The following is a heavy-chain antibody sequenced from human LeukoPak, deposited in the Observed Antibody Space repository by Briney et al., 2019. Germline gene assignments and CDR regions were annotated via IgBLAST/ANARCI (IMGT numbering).Heavy chain of an antibody. V-gene: IGHV3-33*01. Sequence: GGSLRLSCAASGFTFSSYGMHWVRQAPGKGLEWVAVIWYDGSNKYYADSVKGRFTISRDNSKNTLYLQMNSLRAEDTAVYYCARDSCSSTGCVAAGALDYWGQGTLVTVSS. CDR2: IWYDGSNK. J-gene: IGHJ4*02. CDR1: GFTFSSYG. D-gene: IGHD2-2*01. CDR3: ARDSCSSTGCVAAGALDY.